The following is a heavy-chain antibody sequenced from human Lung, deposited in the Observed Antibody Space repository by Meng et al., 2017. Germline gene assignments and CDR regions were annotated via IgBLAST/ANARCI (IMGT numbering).Heavy chain of an antibody. Sequence: QVQLQQWGAGLLKPSETLSLTCVVSGGSFSDYYWSWIRQPPGKGLEWIGEINHSGSTNYNPSLESRATISVDTSQNNLSLKPSSVTAADSAVYYCARGPTTMAHDFDYWGQGTLVTVFS. CDR2: INHSGST. CDR3: ARGPTTMAHDFDY. D-gene: IGHD4-11*01. V-gene: IGHV4-34*01. CDR1: GGSFSDYY. J-gene: IGHJ4*02.